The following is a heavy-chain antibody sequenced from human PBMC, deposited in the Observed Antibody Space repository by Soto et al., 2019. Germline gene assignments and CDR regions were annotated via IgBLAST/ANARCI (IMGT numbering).Heavy chain of an antibody. V-gene: IGHV3-21*01. D-gene: IGHD3-22*01. CDR2: ISSSSSYI. CDR3: ARDVYYYDSSGYYRYFDY. Sequence: PVGSLRLSCAASGFTLSSYSMNWVRQAPGKGLEWVSSISSSSSYIYYADSVKGRFTISRDNAKNSLYLQMNSLRAEDTAVYYCARDVYYYDSSGYYRYFDYWGQGTLVTVSS. CDR1: GFTLSSYS. J-gene: IGHJ4*02.